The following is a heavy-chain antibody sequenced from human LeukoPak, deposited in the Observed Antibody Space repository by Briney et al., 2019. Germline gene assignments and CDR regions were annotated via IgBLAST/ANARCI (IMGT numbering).Heavy chain of an antibody. CDR3: ARECGYDSYFDF. CDR1: GFTFRNYE. Sequence: GGSLRLSCEASGFTFRNYEFNWVRQAPGKGLEWVSYISSSAVTKTYADSVRGRFTISRDNAKNSLYLDMTSLRAEDTAVYYCARECGYDSYFDFWGQGVLVSVSS. V-gene: IGHV3-48*03. CDR2: ISSSAVTK. D-gene: IGHD5-12*01. J-gene: IGHJ4*02.